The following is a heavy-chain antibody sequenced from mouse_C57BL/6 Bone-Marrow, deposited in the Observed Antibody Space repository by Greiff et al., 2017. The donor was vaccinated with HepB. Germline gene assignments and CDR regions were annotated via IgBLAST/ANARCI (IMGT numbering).Heavy chain of an antibody. CDR1: GYTFTSYW. Sequence: VQLQQPGAELVKPGASVKMSCKASGYTFTSYWITWVKQRPGQGLEWIGDIYPGSGSTNYNEKFKSKATLTVDTSSSTAYMQLSSLTSEDSAVYYCARGFCYYGSSSYYFDYWGQGTTLTVAS. V-gene: IGHV1-55*01. CDR3: ARGFCYYGSSSYYFDY. CDR2: IYPGSGST. D-gene: IGHD1-1*01. J-gene: IGHJ2*01.